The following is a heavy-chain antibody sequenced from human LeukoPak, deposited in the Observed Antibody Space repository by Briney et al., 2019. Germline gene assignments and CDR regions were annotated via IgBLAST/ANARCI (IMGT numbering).Heavy chain of an antibody. CDR3: APLNWIQDPFDY. Sequence: GGSLRLSCAASGFTFNKYAMSWVRQAPGKGLEWVSGILAGGDSRDYAASVQGRFTISRDNTKNTVYLQMHSLRADDTAVYYCAPLNWIQDPFDYWGQGTLVSVSS. CDR1: GFTFNKYA. V-gene: IGHV3-23*01. D-gene: IGHD1-1*01. J-gene: IGHJ4*02. CDR2: ILAGGDSR.